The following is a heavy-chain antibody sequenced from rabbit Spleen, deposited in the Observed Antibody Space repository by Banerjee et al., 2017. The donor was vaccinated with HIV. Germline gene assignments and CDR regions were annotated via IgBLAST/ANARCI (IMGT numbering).Heavy chain of an antibody. Sequence: QEQLVESGGGLVQPEGSLALTCKASGFTISSSYYMCWVRQAPGKGLEWIACISTTSGGTWYASWAKGRFTITRSTSLSTVTLQLNSLTAADTATYFCSRDRDRHNDDGVPYYGMDLWGQGTLVTVS. J-gene: IGHJ6*01. CDR2: ISTTSGGT. CDR3: SRDRDRHNDDGVPYYGMDL. V-gene: IGHV1S43*01. D-gene: IGHD3-1*01. CDR1: GFTISSSYY.